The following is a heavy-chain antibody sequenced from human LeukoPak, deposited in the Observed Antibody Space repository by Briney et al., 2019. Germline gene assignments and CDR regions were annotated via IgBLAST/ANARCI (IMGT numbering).Heavy chain of an antibody. CDR3: ARGLESFVDLSLAFDI. CDR1: GGSISSCGYY. Sequence: PSQTLSLTCTVSGGSISSCGYYWSWIRQHPGKGLEWIGYIYYSGSTYYNPSLKSRVTISVDTSKNQFSLKLSSVTAADTAVYYCARGLESFVDLSLAFDIWGQGTMVTVSS. CDR2: IYYSGST. V-gene: IGHV4-31*03. D-gene: IGHD3/OR15-3a*01. J-gene: IGHJ3*02.